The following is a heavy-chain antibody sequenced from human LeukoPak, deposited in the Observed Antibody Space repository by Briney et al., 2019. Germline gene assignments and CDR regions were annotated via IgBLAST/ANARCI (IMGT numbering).Heavy chain of an antibody. V-gene: IGHV1-24*01. D-gene: IGHD6-19*01. CDR3: ATTSVVAGLAWYFDL. Sequence: ASVKVSCKVSGYTLTELSMHWVRQAPGKGLEWMGGFDPEDGETIYAQKFQGRVTMTEDTSTDTAYMELSSLRSEDTAVYYCATTSVVAGLAWYFDLWGRGTLVTVSS. J-gene: IGHJ2*01. CDR1: GYTLTELS. CDR2: FDPEDGET.